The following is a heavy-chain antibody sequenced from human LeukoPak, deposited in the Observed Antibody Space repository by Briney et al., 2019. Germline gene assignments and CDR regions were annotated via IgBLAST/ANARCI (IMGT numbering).Heavy chain of an antibody. J-gene: IGHJ4*02. CDR2: IYYSGST. V-gene: IGHV4-31*03. CDR1: GGSISSSSYY. Sequence: PSETLSLTCTVSGGSISSSSYYWGWIRQHPGKGLEWIGYIYYSGSTYYNPSLKSRVIISIDTSKNQFSLNVSSVTAADTAMYYCARVKDLAFDYWGQGTLVTVAS. CDR3: ARVKDLAFDY. D-gene: IGHD2-15*01.